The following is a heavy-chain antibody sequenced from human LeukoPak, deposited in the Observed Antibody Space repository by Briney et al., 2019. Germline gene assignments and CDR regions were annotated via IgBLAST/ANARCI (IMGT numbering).Heavy chain of an antibody. D-gene: IGHD6-13*01. V-gene: IGHV1-69*02. Sequence: ASVKVSCKASGYTFTSYYMHWVRQAPGQGLEWMGRIIPILGIANYAQKFQGRVTITADKSTSTAYMELSSLRSEDTAVYYCARPHQKGIAAAGFDYWGQGTLVTVSS. CDR3: ARPHQKGIAAAGFDY. CDR1: GYTFTSYY. J-gene: IGHJ4*02. CDR2: IIPILGIA.